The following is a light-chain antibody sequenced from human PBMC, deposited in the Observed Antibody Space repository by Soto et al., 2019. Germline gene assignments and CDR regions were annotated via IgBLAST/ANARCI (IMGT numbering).Light chain of an antibody. Sequence: DIVMTQSPDSLAVSLGERATINCKSSQSVSYSSNNKNYLAWYQQKPGQPPKLLIYWASTRESGVPDRFSGSGYGTDFTLTISRLQAEDVAVYYCQQYYSTPTWTFGQGTKVEIK. J-gene: IGKJ1*01. CDR2: WAS. CDR1: QSVSYSSNNKNY. CDR3: QQYYSTPTWT. V-gene: IGKV4-1*01.